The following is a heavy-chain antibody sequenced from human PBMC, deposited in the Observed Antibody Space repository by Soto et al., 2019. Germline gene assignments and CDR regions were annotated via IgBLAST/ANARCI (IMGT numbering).Heavy chain of an antibody. V-gene: IGHV1-69*01. CDR2: IIPVCATT. D-gene: IGHD3-22*01. J-gene: IGHJ4*02. CDR1: GGLFSTYA. CDR3: AMGYSGYVWFNEI. Sequence: QEQLVQSGAEVKKAGSSVKVSCKASGGLFSTYAISWVRQAPGQGLEWMGGIIPVCATTYYAEKFEGIVTITADESTNTDFIELSSVRSEDKVMDYGAMGYSGYVWFNEIWGQGTLVTVSS.